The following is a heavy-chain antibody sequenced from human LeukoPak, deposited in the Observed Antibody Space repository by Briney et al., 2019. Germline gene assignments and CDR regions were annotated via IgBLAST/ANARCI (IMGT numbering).Heavy chain of an antibody. CDR1: GGSISSYY. CDR3: ARERGARSNNWFDP. Sequence: SETLSLTCTVSGGSISSYYWSWIRQPPGKGLEWIGYIYYSGSTNYNPSLKSRVTISVDTSKNQFSLKLSSVTAADTAVYYCARERGARSNNWFDPWGQGTLVTVSS. V-gene: IGHV4-59*01. CDR2: IYYSGST. J-gene: IGHJ5*02.